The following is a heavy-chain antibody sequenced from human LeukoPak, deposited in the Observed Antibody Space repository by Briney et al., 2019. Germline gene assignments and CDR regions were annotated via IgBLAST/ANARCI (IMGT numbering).Heavy chain of an antibody. V-gene: IGHV3-7*04. CDR1: GFTFSKLW. CDR3: ARDQWRLFDY. D-gene: IGHD2-21*02. CDR2: IKEDGSDK. Sequence: PGGSLRLSCAASGFTFSKLWLGWVRQAPGKGLEWVADIKEDGSDKYYVDSVKGRFTISRDNANNLLYLQMNSLRAEDTAVYFCARDQWRLFDYWGQGTLVTVSS. J-gene: IGHJ4*02.